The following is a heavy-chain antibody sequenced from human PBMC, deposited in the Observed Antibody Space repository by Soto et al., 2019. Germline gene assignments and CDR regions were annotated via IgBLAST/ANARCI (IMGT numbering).Heavy chain of an antibody. J-gene: IGHJ4*02. D-gene: IGHD3-10*01. CDR2: IRSKASGGTA. V-gene: IGHV3-49*03. Sequence: VQLVESGGGLVQPGRSLRLSCTTSGFNFGDYAMIWLRQAPGKGLEWLAFIRSKASGGTAEYAASVKDRFTILRDDSEGIAYLQMNSLKTEDTAVYYCTRDKFGERAFDYWGQGALVTVSS. CDR3: TRDKFGERAFDY. CDR1: GFNFGDYA.